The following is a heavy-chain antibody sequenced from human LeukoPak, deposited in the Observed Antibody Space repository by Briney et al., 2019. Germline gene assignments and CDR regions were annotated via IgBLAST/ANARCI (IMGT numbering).Heavy chain of an antibody. CDR2: ISSSSSYI. Sequence: GGSLRLSCAASGFTFSSYSMNWVRQAPGKGLEWVSSISSSSSYIYYADSVKGRFTISRDNAKNSLYLQMNSLRAEDTAVYYCARDYYDSSGYYYLRYWGQGTLVTVSS. J-gene: IGHJ4*02. CDR1: GFTFSSYS. V-gene: IGHV3-21*01. D-gene: IGHD3-22*01. CDR3: ARDYYDSSGYYYLRY.